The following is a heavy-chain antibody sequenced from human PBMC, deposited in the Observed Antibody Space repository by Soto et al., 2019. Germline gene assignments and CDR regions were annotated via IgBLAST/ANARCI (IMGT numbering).Heavy chain of an antibody. Sequence: QIPLKESGPTLVKPTQTLTLTCTFSGFSLSTTGVGVGWIRQPPGKALEWLALIFWDDAKRYSPSLKSRLTITPATSKKQVVPTMTNMAPVDTATYYCAHSKPRGGMRAFDYWGQGTLVTVSS. CDR2: IFWDDAK. D-gene: IGHD3-16*01. J-gene: IGHJ4*02. CDR3: AHSKPRGGMRAFDY. V-gene: IGHV2-5*02. CDR1: GFSLSTTGVG.